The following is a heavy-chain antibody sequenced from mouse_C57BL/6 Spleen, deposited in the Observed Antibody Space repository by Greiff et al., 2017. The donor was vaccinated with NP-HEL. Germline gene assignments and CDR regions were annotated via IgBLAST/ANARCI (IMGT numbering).Heavy chain of an antibody. CDR3: ARSLPDGYYFDY. V-gene: IGHV7-3*01. J-gene: IGHJ2*01. Sequence: EVKLEESGGGLVQPGGSLSLSCAASGFTFTDYYMSWVRQPPGKALEWLGFIRNKANGYTTEYSASVKGRFTISRDNSQSILYLQMNALRAEDSATYYCARSLPDGYYFDYWGQGTTLTVSS. D-gene: IGHD2-3*01. CDR2: IRNKANGYTT. CDR1: GFTFTDYY.